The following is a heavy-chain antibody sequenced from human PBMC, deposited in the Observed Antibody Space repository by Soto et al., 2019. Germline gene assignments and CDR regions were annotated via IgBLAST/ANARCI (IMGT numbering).Heavy chain of an antibody. CDR2: IYPGDSDT. V-gene: IGHV5-51*01. D-gene: IGHD3-3*01. Sequence: PGESLKISCTGSGYSFSTYWIAWVRQMPGKGLEWMGIIYPGDSDTRYSPSFQGQVTISADKSISTAYLQWSSLKASDTAMYYCARQYYDFWSGYYYGMDVWGQGTTVTVSS. J-gene: IGHJ6*02. CDR1: GYSFSTYW. CDR3: ARQYYDFWSGYYYGMDV.